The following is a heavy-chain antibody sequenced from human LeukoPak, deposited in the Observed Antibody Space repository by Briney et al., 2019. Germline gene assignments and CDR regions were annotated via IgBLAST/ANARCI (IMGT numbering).Heavy chain of an antibody. CDR2: ISGSGGST. V-gene: IGHV3-23*01. D-gene: IGHD6-13*01. J-gene: IGHJ4*02. Sequence: GGPLRLSCAASGFTFSSYSMNWVRQAPGKGLEWVSAISGSGGSTYYADSVKGRFTISRDNSKTTLYLQVNSLRAEDTAVYYCAKDFAVYSTSYYDYWGQGTLVIVSS. CDR1: GFTFSSYS. CDR3: AKDFAVYSTSYYDY.